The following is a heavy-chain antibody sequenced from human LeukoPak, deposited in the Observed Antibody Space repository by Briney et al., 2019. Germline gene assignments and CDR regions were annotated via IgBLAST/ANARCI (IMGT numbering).Heavy chain of an antibody. J-gene: IGHJ5*02. D-gene: IGHD5-18*01. CDR2: IIPIFGTA. CDR3: ARSRDTAPLNWFDP. V-gene: IGHV1-69*13. Sequence: SVKVSCKASGYTFTCYYMHWVRQAPGQGLEWMGGIIPIFGTANYAQKFQGRVTITADESTSTAYMELSSLRSEDTAVYYCARSRDTAPLNWFDPWGQGTLVTVSS. CDR1: GYTFTCYY.